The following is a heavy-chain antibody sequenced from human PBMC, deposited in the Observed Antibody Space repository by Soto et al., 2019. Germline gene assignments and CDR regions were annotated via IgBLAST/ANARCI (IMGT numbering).Heavy chain of an antibody. V-gene: IGHV4-39*01. CDR3: ARSYSSSWYRYYYYGMDV. CDR1: GGSISSSSYY. D-gene: IGHD6-13*01. CDR2: IYYSGST. Sequence: ASETLSLTCTVSGGSISSSSYYWGWIRQPPGKGLEWIGSIYYSGSTYYNPSLKSRVTISVDTSKNQFSLKLSSVTAADTAVYYCARSYSSSWYRYYYYGMDVWGQGTTVTVSS. J-gene: IGHJ6*02.